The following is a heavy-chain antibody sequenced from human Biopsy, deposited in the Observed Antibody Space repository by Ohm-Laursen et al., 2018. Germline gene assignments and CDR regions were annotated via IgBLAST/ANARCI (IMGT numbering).Heavy chain of an antibody. CDR3: VREPKTGTAEAWYFDL. CDR1: GASVKTSGYF. V-gene: IGHV4-31*01. Sequence: TLSLTCCVSGASVKTSGYFWAWIRQRPGKGLEWIGYISYNERTHYSPSLTSLLAISFDTSNNRISLQLRSVSVADTAVYYCVREPKTGTAEAWYFDLWGRGSPVTVPS. J-gene: IGHJ2*01. CDR2: ISYNERT. D-gene: IGHD3-9*01.